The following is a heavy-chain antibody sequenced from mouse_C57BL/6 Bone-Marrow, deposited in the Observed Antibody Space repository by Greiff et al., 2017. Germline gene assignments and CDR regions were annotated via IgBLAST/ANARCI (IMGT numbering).Heavy chain of an antibody. Sequence: EVQLQQSGPELVKPGASVKISCKASGYSFTGYYMNWVKQSPEKSLEWIGEINPSTGGTTYNQKFKAKATLTVDKSSSTAYMQLKSLTSEDSAVYYCARSRTGAWFAYWGQGTLVTVSA. V-gene: IGHV1-42*01. CDR1: GYSFTGYY. D-gene: IGHD4-1*01. CDR3: ARSRTGAWFAY. CDR2: INPSTGGT. J-gene: IGHJ3*01.